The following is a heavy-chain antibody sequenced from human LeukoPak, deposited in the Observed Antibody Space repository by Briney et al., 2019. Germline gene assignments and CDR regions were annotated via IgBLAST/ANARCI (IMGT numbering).Heavy chain of an antibody. CDR3: ARTLDTAMVGVAFDI. CDR2: IYYSGST. V-gene: IGHV4-59*11. CDR1: GGSISSHY. D-gene: IGHD5-18*01. Sequence: SETLSLTCTVSGGSISSHYWSWIRQPPGKGLEWIGYIYYSGSTNYNPSLKSRVTISVDTSKNQFSLKLSSVTAADTAVYYCARTLDTAMVGVAFDIWGQGTMVTVSS. J-gene: IGHJ3*02.